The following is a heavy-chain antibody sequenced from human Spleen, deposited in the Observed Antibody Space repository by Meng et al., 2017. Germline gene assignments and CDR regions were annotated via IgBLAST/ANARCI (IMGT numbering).Heavy chain of an antibody. Sequence: SETLSLTCTVSGYSISSDYYWGWIRQPPGKGLEWIGSIYNSGNTYYNPSPTRRVSISVDTSKNQFPLKLSSVTAADTAVYYCAGLFYYFDYWGQGTLVTVSS. D-gene: IGHD3-9*01. J-gene: IGHJ4*02. CDR2: IYNSGNT. CDR1: GYSISSDYY. V-gene: IGHV4-38-2*02. CDR3: AGLFYYFDY.